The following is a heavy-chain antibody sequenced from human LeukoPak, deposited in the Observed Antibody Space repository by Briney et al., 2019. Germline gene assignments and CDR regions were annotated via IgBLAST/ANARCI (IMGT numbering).Heavy chain of an antibody. Sequence: SETLSLTCTVSGGSIGNYYWSWIRQPPGKGLEWIGYIYYSGSTNYNPSLKSRVTISVDTSKNQFSLKLSSVTAADTAVYYCAREITYYDILTGYYTPAAFDIWGQGTMVTVSS. D-gene: IGHD3-9*01. CDR2: IYYSGST. CDR3: AREITYYDILTGYYTPAAFDI. J-gene: IGHJ3*02. CDR1: GGSIGNYY. V-gene: IGHV4-59*01.